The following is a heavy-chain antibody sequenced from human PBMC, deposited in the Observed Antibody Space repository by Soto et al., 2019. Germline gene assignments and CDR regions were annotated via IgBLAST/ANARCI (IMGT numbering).Heavy chain of an antibody. V-gene: IGHV3-74*01. D-gene: IGHD1-1*01. J-gene: IGHJ4*02. CDR3: ARDLDTSIDY. CDR1: GFTLSNYW. Sequence: SGGSLRLSCAASGFTLSNYWMHWVRQDPGKGLVWVSRINGDGSSISYADSVKGRFTISRDNAKNTLYLQMDSLRVEDTAVYYCARDLDTSIDYWGQGTLVTVSS. CDR2: INGDGSSI.